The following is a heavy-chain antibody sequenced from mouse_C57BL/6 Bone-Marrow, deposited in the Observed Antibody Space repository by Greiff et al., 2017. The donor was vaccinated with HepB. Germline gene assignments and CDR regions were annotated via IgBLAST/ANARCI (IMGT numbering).Heavy chain of an antibody. CDR2: INPNNGGT. J-gene: IGHJ4*01. CDR3: ARSPSNWDNYAMDY. Sequence: VQLQQSGPELVKPGASVKISCKASGYTFTDYYMNWVKQSHGKSLEWIGDINPNNGGTSYNQKFKGKATLTVDKSSSTAYMELRSLTSEDSAVYYCARSPSNWDNYAMDYWGQGTSVTVSS. V-gene: IGHV1-26*01. CDR1: GYTFTDYY. D-gene: IGHD4-1*01.